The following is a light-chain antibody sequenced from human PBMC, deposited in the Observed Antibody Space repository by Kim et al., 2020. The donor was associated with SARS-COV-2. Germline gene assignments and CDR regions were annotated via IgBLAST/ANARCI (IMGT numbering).Light chain of an antibody. CDR2: QDS. J-gene: IGLJ2*01. Sequence: SYELTQPPSVSVSPGQTASITCPGDKLGDKYACWYQQKPGQSPVLVIYQDSKRPSGIPERFSGSNSGNTATLTISGTQAMDEADYYCQAWDSSPYVVFGGGTQLTVL. CDR1: KLGDKY. V-gene: IGLV3-1*01. CDR3: QAWDSSPYVV.